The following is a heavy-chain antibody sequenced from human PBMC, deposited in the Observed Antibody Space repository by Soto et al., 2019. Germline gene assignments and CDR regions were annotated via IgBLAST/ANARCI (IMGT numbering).Heavy chain of an antibody. CDR1: GYTFTSYY. Sequence: ASVKVSCKASGYTFTSYYMHWVRQAPGQGLEWMGIINPSGGSTSYAQKFQGRVTMTRDTSTSTVYMELSSLRSEDTAVYYCARNVRDDYYGSGSYYKAPNYYYYVDVWGKGTTVTVS. D-gene: IGHD3-10*01. J-gene: IGHJ6*03. CDR2: INPSGGST. CDR3: ARNVRDDYYGSGSYYKAPNYYYYVDV. V-gene: IGHV1-46*01.